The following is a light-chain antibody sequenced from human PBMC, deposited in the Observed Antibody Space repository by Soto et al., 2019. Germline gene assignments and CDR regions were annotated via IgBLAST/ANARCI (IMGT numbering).Light chain of an antibody. CDR1: SSDVGGYNY. J-gene: IGLJ2*01. CDR2: EVS. V-gene: IGLV2-14*01. CDR3: SSYTSSSTLV. Sequence: QSALTQPPSASGSPGQSVTISCTGTSSDVGGYNYVSWYQQHPGKAPKLVIYEVSNRPSGVSSRFSGSKSGSTASLTISGLQAEDEADYYCSSYTSSSTLVFGGGTKLTVL.